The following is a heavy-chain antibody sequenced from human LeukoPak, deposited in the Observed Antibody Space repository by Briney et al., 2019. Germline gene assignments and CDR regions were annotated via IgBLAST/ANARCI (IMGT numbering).Heavy chain of an antibody. Sequence: GGSLRLSCAASGFIFSTYTMNWVRQAPGKGLEWVSSISSSGGSTYYADSVKGRFTISRDNSKNTLYQQVISLRAEDTAVYYCAKAAVYHDSCPDSWGQGTLVTVSS. J-gene: IGHJ4*02. D-gene: IGHD5/OR15-5a*01. CDR1: GFIFSTYT. V-gene: IGHV3-23*01. CDR3: AKAAVYHDSCPDS. CDR2: ISSSGGST.